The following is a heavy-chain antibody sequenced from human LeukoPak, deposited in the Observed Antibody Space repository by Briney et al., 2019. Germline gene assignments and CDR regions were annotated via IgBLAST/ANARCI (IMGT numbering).Heavy chain of an antibody. CDR1: GGSFSGYY. Sequence: LETLSLTCAVYGGSFSGYYLSWIRQPPGKGLEWFGEINHSGSTNYNPSLKSRVTISVDTSKNQFSLKLSSVTASDTAVYYCARAGYCSSTSCLRGGPYYYYYYMDVWGKGTTVTVSS. V-gene: IGHV4-34*01. J-gene: IGHJ6*03. D-gene: IGHD2-2*01. CDR2: INHSGST. CDR3: ARAGYCSSTSCLRGGPYYYYYYMDV.